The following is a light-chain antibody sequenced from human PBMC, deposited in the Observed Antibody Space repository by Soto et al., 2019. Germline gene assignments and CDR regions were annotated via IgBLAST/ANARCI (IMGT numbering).Light chain of an antibody. Sequence: QSALTQPASVSGSPGQSITISCTGTSSDIGGYNYVSWYQQYPGKAPKLMIYDVSNRPSGVSNRFSGSKSGRTASLTISGLQAVDEADYYCTSYTSSTTVVFGGGTKLTVL. CDR1: SSDIGGYNY. J-gene: IGLJ2*01. CDR2: DVS. V-gene: IGLV2-14*01. CDR3: TSYTSSTTVV.